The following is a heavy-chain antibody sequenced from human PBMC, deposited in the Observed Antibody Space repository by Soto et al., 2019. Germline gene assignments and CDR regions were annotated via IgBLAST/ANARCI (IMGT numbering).Heavy chain of an antibody. V-gene: IGHV3-74*01. CDR1: GFTFSSYW. Sequence: EVQLVESGGGLVPAGGSLRLSCAAYGFTFSSYWMHWVRQAPGKGLVWVSRINSDGGTTTYADSVKGRFTISRDNAKITLFLQINSLRAEDTAVYFCARVATGSYNWFDPWGQGTLVTVSS. J-gene: IGHJ5*02. CDR3: ARVATGSYNWFDP. D-gene: IGHD1-26*01. CDR2: INSDGGTT.